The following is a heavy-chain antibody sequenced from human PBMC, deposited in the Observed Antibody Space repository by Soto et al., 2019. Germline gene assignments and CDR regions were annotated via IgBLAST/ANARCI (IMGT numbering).Heavy chain of an antibody. CDR1: GGPIRSYC. Sequence: SETLSLTCTAYGGPIRSYCWSWIRQPPGKGLEWIGYINDTGNTDYNPSLKSRVTISVDTSKNQFSLKLSSVTAADTAVYYCAIWGGKYYYESIGYSNHAMDVWGQGTTVTVSS. CDR3: AIWGGKYYYESIGYSNHAMDV. CDR2: INDTGNT. J-gene: IGHJ6*02. V-gene: IGHV4-59*01. D-gene: IGHD3-22*01.